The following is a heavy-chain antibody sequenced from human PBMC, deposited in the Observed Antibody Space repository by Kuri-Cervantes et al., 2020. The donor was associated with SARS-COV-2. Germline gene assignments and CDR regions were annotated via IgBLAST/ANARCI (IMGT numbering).Heavy chain of an antibody. CDR3: ARDSVGVVVAAHPGVMGYYYGMDV. J-gene: IGHJ6*02. CDR1: GGSISSSSYY. V-gene: IGHV4-39*07. Sequence: SETLSLTCTVSGGSISSSSYYWGWIRQPPGKGLEWIGSIYYSGSTYYNPSLKSRVTISVDTSKNQFSLKLSSVTAADTAVYYCARDSVGVVVAAHPGVMGYYYGMDVWGQGTTVTVSS. CDR2: IYYSGST. D-gene: IGHD2-15*01.